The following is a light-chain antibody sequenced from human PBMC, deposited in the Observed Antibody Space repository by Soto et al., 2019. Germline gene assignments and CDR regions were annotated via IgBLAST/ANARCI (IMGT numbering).Light chain of an antibody. CDR1: SSNIGSNY. Sequence: QSVLTQPPSASGTPGQRVTISCSGSSSNIGSNYVYWYQQLPGTAPKLLIYSNNQRPSGVPDLFSGSKSGTSASLAISGLRSEDEADYYCAAWDDSLSGPSYVFGTGTKVTLL. CDR2: SNN. J-gene: IGLJ1*01. CDR3: AAWDDSLSGPSYV. V-gene: IGLV1-47*02.